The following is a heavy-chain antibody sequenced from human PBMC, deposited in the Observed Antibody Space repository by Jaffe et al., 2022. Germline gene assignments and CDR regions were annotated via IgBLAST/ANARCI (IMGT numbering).Heavy chain of an antibody. CDR2: IQFDGSYK. CDR3: ARGYGSGNSFDY. CDR1: GFTFSSYG. Sequence: QVHLVESGGGVVQPGGSLRLSCAASGFTFSSYGMHWVRQAPGKGLEWVAFIQFDGSYKYYADSLKGRFTISRDNSKNTLYLQMYSLRPEDTAVYYCARGYGSGNSFDYWGQGTLVTVSS. J-gene: IGHJ4*02. D-gene: IGHD3-10*01. V-gene: IGHV3-30*02.